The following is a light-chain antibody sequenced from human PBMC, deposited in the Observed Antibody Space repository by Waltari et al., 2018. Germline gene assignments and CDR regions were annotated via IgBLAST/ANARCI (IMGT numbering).Light chain of an antibody. CDR2: DAS. CDR1: HYISNY. CDR3: QQFDNLVYT. J-gene: IGKJ2*01. Sequence: DIQMTQSPSSLSASVGDRVTITCQASHYISNYVNWYQQKPGKAPKLLIYDASNLETGVPSRFSGSGSGTDFSFTISSLQPEDIATYYCQQFDNLVYTFGQGTKLEIK. V-gene: IGKV1-33*01.